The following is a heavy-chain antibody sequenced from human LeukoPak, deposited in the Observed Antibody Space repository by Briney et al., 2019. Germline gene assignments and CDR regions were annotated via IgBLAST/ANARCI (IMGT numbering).Heavy chain of an antibody. V-gene: IGHV3-49*04. CDR1: GFTFGDHA. J-gene: IGHJ6*02. CDR2: IRSKAYGGTT. D-gene: IGHD5-18*01. CDR3: GRGPIQPWLYSGMDV. Sequence: GGSLRLSCSTFGFTFGDHAMSWVRQAPGKGLEWIGFIRSKAYGGTTEYAASVKGRFIISREDSISIAYLQMNSLKTEDTAMYFCGRGPIQPWLYSGMDVWGQGTTVTVSS.